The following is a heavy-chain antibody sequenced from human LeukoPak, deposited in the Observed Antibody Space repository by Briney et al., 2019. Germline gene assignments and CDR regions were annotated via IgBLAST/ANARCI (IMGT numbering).Heavy chain of an antibody. CDR1: GGSISSGSDY. D-gene: IGHD1-26*01. J-gene: IGHJ4*02. Sequence: SETLSLTCTVSGGSISSGSDYWNWIRQPAGKGLEWIGRIYTSGSTNYNPSLKSRVTISVDTSKNQFSLKLSSVTAADTAVYYCARDPFSDPYSGSYFDYWGQGTLVTVSS. CDR2: IYTSGST. V-gene: IGHV4-61*02. CDR3: ARDPFSDPYSGSYFDY.